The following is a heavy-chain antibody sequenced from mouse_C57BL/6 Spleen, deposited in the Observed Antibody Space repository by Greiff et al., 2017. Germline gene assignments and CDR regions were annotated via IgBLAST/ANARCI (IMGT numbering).Heavy chain of an antibody. CDR2: LDPETGGT. CDR1: GYTFTDYE. Sequence: QVQLQQSGAELVRPGASVTLSCKASGYTFTDYEMHWVKQTPVHGLEWIGALDPETGGTAYNQKFKGKAILTADKSSSTAYMALHSLTSEDSAVYYCTRSDDWGQGTTLTVSS. V-gene: IGHV1-15*01. CDR3: TRSDD. J-gene: IGHJ2*01.